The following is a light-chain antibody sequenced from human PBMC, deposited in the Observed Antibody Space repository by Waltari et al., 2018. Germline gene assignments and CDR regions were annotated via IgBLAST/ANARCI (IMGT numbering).Light chain of an antibody. CDR1: QNIRSL. J-gene: IGKJ1*01. CDR2: RAF. CDR3: QQYSSYFRT. Sequence: TWRTLQNIRSLVIWYQQKPGKAHKVLIYRAFSSLNGVPSRFGGRGCGTEFTLTISSRHPDDFATYYGQQYSSYFRTFGQGTKVEIK. V-gene: IGKV1-5*03.